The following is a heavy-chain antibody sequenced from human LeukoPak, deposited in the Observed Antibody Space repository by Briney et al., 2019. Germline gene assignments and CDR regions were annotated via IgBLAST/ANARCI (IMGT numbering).Heavy chain of an antibody. D-gene: IGHD6-13*01. CDR1: GGSISGHYW. CDR2: INQGGTT. J-gene: IGHJ4*02. CDR3: ARGEQLAVGSPDY. Sequence: SETLSLTCAVSGGSISGHYWWSWVRQSPGKALEWIAEINQGGTTNYNPSLSSRVTMSLDRSKDLLSLKLRSVTAADTAVYYCARGEQLAVGSPDYWGQGTLVTVSS. V-gene: IGHV4-4*02.